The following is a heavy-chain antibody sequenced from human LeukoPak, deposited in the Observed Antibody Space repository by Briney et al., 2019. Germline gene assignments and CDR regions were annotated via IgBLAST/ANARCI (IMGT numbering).Heavy chain of an antibody. J-gene: IGHJ4*02. CDR3: AKDSSLSLISGYYFDY. CDR2: IRYDGNNK. CDR1: GFTFSSYG. V-gene: IGHV3-30*02. Sequence: GGSLRLSCAASGFTFSSYGMHWVRQAPGKGLEWVAFIRYDGNNKYYADSVKGRFTISRDNSKNTLYLQMNSQRAEDTAVYYCAKDSSLSLISGYYFDYWGQGTLVTVSS. D-gene: IGHD1-14*01.